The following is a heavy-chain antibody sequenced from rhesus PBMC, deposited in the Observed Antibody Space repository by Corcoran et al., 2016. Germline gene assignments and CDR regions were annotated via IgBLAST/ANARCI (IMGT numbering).Heavy chain of an antibody. CDR2: IYGSGVRT. Sequence: QVQLQESGPAVVKPSETLSLTCGVSGGSVSRSNWWSWIRQSPGQGLEWIGAIYGSGVRTEYNPSLKTRVTISKDTSKNQFSLMLSSVTAADTAMYYCARPFDYWGQGVLVTVSS. V-gene: IGHV4-93*01. J-gene: IGHJ4*01. CDR1: GGSVSRSNW. CDR3: ARPFDY.